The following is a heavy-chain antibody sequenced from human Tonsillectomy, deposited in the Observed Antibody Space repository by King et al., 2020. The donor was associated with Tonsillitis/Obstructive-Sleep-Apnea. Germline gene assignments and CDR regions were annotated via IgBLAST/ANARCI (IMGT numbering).Heavy chain of an antibody. J-gene: IGHJ6*03. D-gene: IGHD1/OR15-1a*01. V-gene: IGHV3-49*04. CDR3: TRPFLTGTTLVIYYYYYMDV. CDR1: GFTFGDYA. Sequence: VQLVESGGDLVQPGRSLRLSCTSSGFTFGDYAMSWVRQAPGKGLEWVGFIRSKAYGGTTEYAASVKGRFTISRDDSKSIAYLQMNSLKTEDTAVYYCTRPFLTGTTLVIYYYYYMDVWGKGTPVTVSS. CDR2: IRSKAYGGTT.